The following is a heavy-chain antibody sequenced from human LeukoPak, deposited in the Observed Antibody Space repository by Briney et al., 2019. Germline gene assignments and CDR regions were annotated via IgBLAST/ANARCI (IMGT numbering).Heavy chain of an antibody. V-gene: IGHV3-7*01. J-gene: IGHJ4*02. D-gene: IGHD6-13*01. Sequence: PGGSLRLSCAASGFTFSSYWMSWVRQAPGKGLEWVANMKYDGGEKYYVDSVKGRFTISRDSAKNSLYLQMNSLRAEDTAVYYCARDIEAAGLFLDYWGQGTLVTVSS. CDR3: ARDIEAAGLFLDY. CDR1: GFTFSSYW. CDR2: MKYDGGEK.